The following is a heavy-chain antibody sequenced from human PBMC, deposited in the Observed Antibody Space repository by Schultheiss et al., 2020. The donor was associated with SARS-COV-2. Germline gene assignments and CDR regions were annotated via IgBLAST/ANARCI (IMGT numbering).Heavy chain of an antibody. CDR1: GGSIRSYY. V-gene: IGHV4-59*01. CDR2: IYYSGST. Sequence: SQTLSLTCTVSGGSIRSYYWSWIRQPPGKGLEWIGYIYYSGSTTYNPSLKSRVTISVDTSKNQFSLKLSSVTAADTAVYYCARGTPPSRELLFDPWGQGTLVTVXS. J-gene: IGHJ5*02. D-gene: IGHD1-26*01. CDR3: ARGTPPSRELLFDP.